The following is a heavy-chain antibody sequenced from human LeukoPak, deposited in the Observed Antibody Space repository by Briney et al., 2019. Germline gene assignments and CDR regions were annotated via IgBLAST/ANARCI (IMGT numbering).Heavy chain of an antibody. V-gene: IGHV4-59*08. J-gene: IGHJ4*02. CDR2: IHYSGIT. Sequence: SETLSLTCTVSGDFINNYNWSWVRQPPGKGLEWIGYIHYSGITNYNPSLKSRVTLSLDTSKNQFSLKLSSVTAADTAVYYCASMRSYDYVYPFDYWGQGTLVTVSS. CDR1: GDFINNYN. D-gene: IGHD3-16*01. CDR3: ASMRSYDYVYPFDY.